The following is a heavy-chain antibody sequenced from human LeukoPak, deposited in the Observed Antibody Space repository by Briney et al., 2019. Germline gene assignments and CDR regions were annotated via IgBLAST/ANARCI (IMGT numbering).Heavy chain of an antibody. Sequence: PGGSLRLSCAASGFTFSSYWMSWVRQAPGKGLEWVSYISSSGSTIYYADSVKGRFTISRDNAKNSLYLQMNSLRAEDTAVYYCARDFLLADAFDIWGQGTVVTVSS. CDR1: GFTFSSYW. D-gene: IGHD3-3*01. CDR3: ARDFLLADAFDI. CDR2: ISSSGSTI. J-gene: IGHJ3*02. V-gene: IGHV3-48*04.